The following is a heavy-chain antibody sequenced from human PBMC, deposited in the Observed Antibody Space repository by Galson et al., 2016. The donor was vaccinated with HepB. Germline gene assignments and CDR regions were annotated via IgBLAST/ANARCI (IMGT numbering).Heavy chain of an antibody. D-gene: IGHD2-8*01. J-gene: IGHJ6*02. CDR2: IYYTGST. V-gene: IGHV4-59*01. CDR1: GGTTSSYY. CDR3: VRGRQRMLYGSDV. Sequence: SETLSLTCNISGGTTSSYYWTWIRQPPGKGLEWIGYIYYTGSTTYNPSLTSRVTMSIDNLQNQFSLRLKSVTAADTAVYYCVRGRQRMLYGSDVWGQGTTVTVSS.